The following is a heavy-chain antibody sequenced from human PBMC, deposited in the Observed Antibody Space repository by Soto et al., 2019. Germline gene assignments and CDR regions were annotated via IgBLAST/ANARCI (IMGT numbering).Heavy chain of an antibody. CDR3: ARVLGGMATVPFDY. V-gene: IGHV3-30-3*01. CDR1: RFTFSSYA. D-gene: IGHD4-4*01. J-gene: IGHJ4*02. Sequence: PGGSLRLSCAASRFTFSSYAMHWVRQAPGTGLEWVAVISYEGSNKYYADSVKGRFTISRDNSKNTLYLQMNSLRTEDTAVYYCARVLGGMATVPFDYWGQGALVTVSS. CDR2: ISYEGSNK.